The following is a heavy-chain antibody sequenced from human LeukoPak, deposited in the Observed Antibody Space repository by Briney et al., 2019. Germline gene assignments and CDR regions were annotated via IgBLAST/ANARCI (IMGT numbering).Heavy chain of an antibody. CDR2: IKQDGSEK. CDR3: ARLGYDTTPGAFDI. V-gene: IGHV3-7*03. J-gene: IGHJ3*02. D-gene: IGHD3-22*01. CDR1: GFIFSSYW. Sequence: GGSLRLSCAASGFIFSSYWMSWVRQAPGKGLEWVANIKQDGSEKYYVDSVKGRFTISRDNAKNSLYLQMNSLRAEDTAVYYCARLGYDTTPGAFDIWGQGTMVTVSS.